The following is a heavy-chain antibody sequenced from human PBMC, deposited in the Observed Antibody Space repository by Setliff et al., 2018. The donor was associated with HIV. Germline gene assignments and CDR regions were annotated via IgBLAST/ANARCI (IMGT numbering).Heavy chain of an antibody. CDR3: ARDRHYYGSGSYGP. Sequence: SETLSLTCTVSGGSFNNYHWSWIRQPAGKGLEWIGRIYDSGATNYKPSLKSRVTMSIDKSNSQFSLYLTSVTAADTAIYYCARDRHYYGSGSYGPWGQGILVTVSS. CDR2: IYDSGAT. D-gene: IGHD3-10*01. J-gene: IGHJ5*02. CDR1: GGSFNNYH. V-gene: IGHV4-4*07.